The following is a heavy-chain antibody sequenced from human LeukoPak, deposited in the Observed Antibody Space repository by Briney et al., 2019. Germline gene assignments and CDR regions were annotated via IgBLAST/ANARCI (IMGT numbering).Heavy chain of an antibody. V-gene: IGHV4-31*03. CDR3: ARAVYDFWGGYPLDY. CDR2: IYYSGST. D-gene: IGHD3-3*01. J-gene: IGHJ4*02. CDR1: GGSISSGGYY. Sequence: PSETLSLTCTVSGGSISSGGYYWSWIRQHPGKGLEWIGYIYYSGSTYYNPSLKSRVTISVDTSKNQFSLKLSSVTAADMAVYYCARAVYDFWGGYPLDYWGQGTLVTVSS.